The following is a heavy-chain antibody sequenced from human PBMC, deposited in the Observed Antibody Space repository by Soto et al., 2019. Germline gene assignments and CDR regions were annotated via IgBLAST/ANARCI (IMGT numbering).Heavy chain of an antibody. CDR1: GFTFSSYA. D-gene: IGHD5-18*01. CDR2: ISGSGGST. V-gene: IGHV3-23*01. Sequence: PGGSLRLSCAASGFTFSSYAMSWVRQAPGKGLEWVSAISGSGGSTYYADSVKGRFTISRDNSKNTLYLQMNSLRAEDTAVYYCAKGTSGYSYGYPITPDDDWGQGTLVTVSS. CDR3: AKGTSGYSYGYPITPDDD. J-gene: IGHJ4*02.